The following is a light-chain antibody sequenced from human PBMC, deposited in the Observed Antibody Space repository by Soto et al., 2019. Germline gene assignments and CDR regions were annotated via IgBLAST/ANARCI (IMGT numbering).Light chain of an antibody. J-gene: IGLJ1*01. CDR3: SLHTSSSTYV. V-gene: IGLV2-14*01. CDR1: SSDVGGYNY. CDR2: DVS. Sequence: QSALTQPASVSGSPGQSIAISCTGTSSDVGGYNYVSWYQQHPGKAPKLMVYDVSNRPSGVSNRFSGSKSGNTASLTISGLQAEDEADYYSSLHTSSSTYVFGTGTKLTVL.